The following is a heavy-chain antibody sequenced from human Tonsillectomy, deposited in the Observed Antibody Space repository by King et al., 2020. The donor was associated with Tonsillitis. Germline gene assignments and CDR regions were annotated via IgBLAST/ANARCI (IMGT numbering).Heavy chain of an antibody. CDR2: ISSSSSYI. Sequence: VQLVESGGGLVKPGGSLRLSCAASGFTFSSYSMNWVRQAPGKGLEWVSSISSSSSYIYYADSVKGRFTISRDNGKNSLYLQMNSLRAEDTAVYYCAREECYGDANFDLWGRGTLVTVSS. J-gene: IGHJ2*01. D-gene: IGHD4-17*01. CDR3: AREECYGDANFDL. V-gene: IGHV3-21*01. CDR1: GFTFSSYS.